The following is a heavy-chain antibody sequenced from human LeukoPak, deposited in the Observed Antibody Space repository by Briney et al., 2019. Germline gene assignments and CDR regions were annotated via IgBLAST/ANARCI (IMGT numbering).Heavy chain of an antibody. V-gene: IGHV4-34*01. J-gene: IGHJ5*02. Sequence: PSETLSLTCAVYGGSFSGYYWSWIRQPPGKGLEWIGEINHSGSTNYNPSLKSRVTISVDTSKNQFSLKLSSVTAADTAVYYCARLVGNAMVRGRSPPNWFDPWGQGTLVTVSS. CDR1: GGSFSGYY. D-gene: IGHD3-10*01. CDR2: INHSGST. CDR3: ARLVGNAMVRGRSPPNWFDP.